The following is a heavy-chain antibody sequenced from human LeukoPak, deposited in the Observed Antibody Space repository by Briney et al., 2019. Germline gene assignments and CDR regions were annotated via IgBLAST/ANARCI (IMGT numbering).Heavy chain of an antibody. CDR2: ISYDGSNK. D-gene: IGHD3-22*01. J-gene: IGHJ3*02. CDR1: GFTFSSYA. CDR3: ARGYYDSSGYHDAFDI. V-gene: IGHV3-30-3*01. Sequence: GGSLRLSCAASGFTFSSYALHWVRQTPGKGLEWVAVISYDGSNKYYADSVKGRFTISRDNSKNTLYLQMNSLRAEDTAVYYCARGYYDSSGYHDAFDIWGQGTMVTVSS.